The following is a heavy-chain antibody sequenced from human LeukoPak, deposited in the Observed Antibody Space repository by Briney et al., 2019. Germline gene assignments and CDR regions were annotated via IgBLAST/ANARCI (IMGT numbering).Heavy chain of an antibody. CDR3: AIKSAPDYYGPPDY. V-gene: IGHV3-21*01. D-gene: IGHD3-10*01. Sequence: PGGSLRLSCAASGFTFSSYSMNWVRQAPGKGLEWVSSISSSSSYIYYADSVKGRFTISRDNAKNSLYLQMNSLRAEDTAVYYCAIKSAPDYYGPPDYWGQGTLVTVSS. CDR2: ISSSSSYI. CDR1: GFTFSSYS. J-gene: IGHJ4*02.